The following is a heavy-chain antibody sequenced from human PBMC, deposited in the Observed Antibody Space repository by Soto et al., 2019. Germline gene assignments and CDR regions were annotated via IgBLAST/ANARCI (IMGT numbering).Heavy chain of an antibody. CDR2: IYYSGST. CDR1: GGSISSGGYY. D-gene: IGHD3-3*01. V-gene: IGHV4-31*03. CDR3: ARGDDVWSGYLPRTGFDY. J-gene: IGHJ4*02. Sequence: QVQLQESGPGLVKPSQTLSLTCTVSGGSISSGGYYWSWIRQHPGKGLEWIGYIYYSGSTYYNPSLMRRVTISVDTSKNQFSLKLSSVTAADTAVYYCARGDDVWSGYLPRTGFDYWGQGTLVTVSS.